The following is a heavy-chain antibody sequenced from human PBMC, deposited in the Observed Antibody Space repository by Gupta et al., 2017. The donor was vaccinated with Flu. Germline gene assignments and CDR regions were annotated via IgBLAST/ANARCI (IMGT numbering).Heavy chain of an antibody. CDR2: ISAYNGNT. J-gene: IGHJ6*02. D-gene: IGHD6-19*01. Sequence: QVQLVQSGAEVKKPGASVKVSCKASGYTFTSYGISWVRTAPGQGLEWMGWISAYNGNTNYAQKLQGRVTMTTDTSTSTAYMELRSLRSDDTAVYYCAREAGIAVAGTFRYYYYYGMDVWGQGTTVTVSS. CDR3: AREAGIAVAGTFRYYYYYGMDV. CDR1: GYTFTSYG. V-gene: IGHV1-18*01.